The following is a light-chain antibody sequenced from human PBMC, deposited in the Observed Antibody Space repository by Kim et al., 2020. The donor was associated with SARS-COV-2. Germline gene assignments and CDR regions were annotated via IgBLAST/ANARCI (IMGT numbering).Light chain of an antibody. J-gene: IGKJ2*02. V-gene: IGKV1-5*03. Sequence: SASVGDTVTITCRASQSISSWLAWYQQKPGKAPNLLIYRASSLESGVPSRFSGSGSGTEFTPSISSLQPDDFATYYCQQYDSNPCTFGQGTKLEI. CDR3: QQYDSNPCT. CDR2: RAS. CDR1: QSISSW.